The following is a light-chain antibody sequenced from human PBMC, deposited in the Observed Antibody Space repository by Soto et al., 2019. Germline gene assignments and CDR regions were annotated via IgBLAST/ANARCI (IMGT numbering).Light chain of an antibody. CDR3: QQYNKWWT. J-gene: IGKJ1*01. CDR2: GAS. V-gene: IGKV3-15*01. CDR1: QSISNY. Sequence: EIVLTQSPGTRSLSPGERATLSCRASQSISNYLAWYQQKPGQAPRLLIYGASTRATGIPARFTGSGSGTEFTLTISSLQFDDSAVYYCQQYNKWWTFGQGTKVDIK.